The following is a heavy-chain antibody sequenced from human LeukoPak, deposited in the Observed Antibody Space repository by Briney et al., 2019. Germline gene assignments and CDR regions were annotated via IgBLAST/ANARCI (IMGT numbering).Heavy chain of an antibody. V-gene: IGHV3-21*01. CDR1: GFTFISYS. D-gene: IGHD3-9*01. Sequence: PGGSLRLSCAASGFTFISYSMNWVRQAPGKGLDWVSSISSGSSYIQYADSVKGRFTISRDNAKNSLYLQMDSLRAEDTAVYFCVRDILTGYYGMDVWGQGTTVTVSS. CDR3: VRDILTGYYGMDV. CDR2: ISSGSSYI. J-gene: IGHJ6*02.